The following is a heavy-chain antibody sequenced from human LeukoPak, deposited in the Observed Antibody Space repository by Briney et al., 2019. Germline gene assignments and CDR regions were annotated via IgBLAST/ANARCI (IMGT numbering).Heavy chain of an antibody. CDR2: TYYSGSA. CDR3: AQESPYCRGGSCYQYNYFMDV. CDR1: GGSISSYY. Sequence: SETLSLTCTVSGGSISSYYWSWIRQPPGKGLEWIGYTYYSGSANYNPSLRSRVTISVDTSKNQFSLKLSSVTAADTAVYYCAQESPYCRGGSCYQYNYFMDVWGKGTTVTVSS. D-gene: IGHD2-15*01. V-gene: IGHV4-59*01. J-gene: IGHJ6*03.